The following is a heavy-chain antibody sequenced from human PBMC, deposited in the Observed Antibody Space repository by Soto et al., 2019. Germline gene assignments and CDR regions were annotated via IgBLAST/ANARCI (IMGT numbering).Heavy chain of an antibody. J-gene: IGHJ1*01. CDR3: ARDPRQGFCRSTSCYTPN. CDR1: GGSISSADCY. Sequence: PSETLSLTFTVSGGSISSADCYWSRIRQPPGKGLEWIGYIYYSGTTHYNSSLKSRATMSLDTSKNQFSLKLNSVTAADTAVYYCARDPRQGFCRSTSCYTPNWGQGTLVTVSS. CDR2: IYYSGTT. D-gene: IGHD2-2*02. V-gene: IGHV4-30-4*01.